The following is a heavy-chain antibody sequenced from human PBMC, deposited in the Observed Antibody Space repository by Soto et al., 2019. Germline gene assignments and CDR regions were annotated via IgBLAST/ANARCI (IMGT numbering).Heavy chain of an antibody. CDR2: ISAHNGNT. D-gene: IGHD1-1*01. V-gene: IGHV1-18*01. Sequence: QVHLVQSGAEVKKPGASVKVSCKGSGYAFTTYGITWVRQAPGQGLEWMVWISAHNGNTNYAQKLQGRVTVTRDTSTSTAYMDLRSLRSADTDVYYCARGRYVDYWGQGALVTVAS. J-gene: IGHJ4*02. CDR3: ARGRYVDY. CDR1: GYAFTTYG.